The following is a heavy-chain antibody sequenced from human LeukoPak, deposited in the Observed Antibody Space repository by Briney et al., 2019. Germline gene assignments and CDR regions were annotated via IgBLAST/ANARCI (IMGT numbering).Heavy chain of an antibody. CDR3: ARDGISYYDTLDAFDI. D-gene: IGHD3-22*01. CDR1: GGSISSYY. CDR2: IYTSGST. Sequence: PSETLSLTCTVSGGSISSYYWSWIRQPAGKGLEWIGRIYTSGSTNHNPSLKSRVTISVDTSKNQSSLKLSSVTAADTAVYYCARDGISYYDTLDAFDIWGQGTMVTVSS. V-gene: IGHV4-4*07. J-gene: IGHJ3*02.